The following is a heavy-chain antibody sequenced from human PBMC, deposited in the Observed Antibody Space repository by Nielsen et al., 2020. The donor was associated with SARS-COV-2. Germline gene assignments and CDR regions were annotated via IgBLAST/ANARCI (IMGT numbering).Heavy chain of an antibody. CDR1: GFSFTYYT. J-gene: IGHJ4*02. Sequence: GESLKISCAASGFSFTYYTMNWIRQAPGQGLEWVSSISSDSTYISYADSVQGRFAISRDNAKNSLYLQMNNLRDEDTAVYYCASDPSYASSWLHYFDFWGQGTLVTVSS. D-gene: IGHD5-12*01. CDR2: ISSDSTYI. V-gene: IGHV3-21*01. CDR3: ASDPSYASSWLHYFDF.